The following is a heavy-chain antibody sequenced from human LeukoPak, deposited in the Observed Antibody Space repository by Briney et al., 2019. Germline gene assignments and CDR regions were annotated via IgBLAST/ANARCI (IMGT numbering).Heavy chain of an antibody. CDR3: ARPYSGHDYVGGFEY. Sequence: GGSLRLSCAASGFTFSSYGMHWVRQAPGKGLEWVAVIWYDGSNKYYADSVKGRFTISRDNAKNSLDLQMNSLSAEDTAVYYCARPYSGHDYVGGFEYWGQGTLVTVSS. CDR2: IWYDGSNK. V-gene: IGHV3-33*01. D-gene: IGHD5-12*01. J-gene: IGHJ4*02. CDR1: GFTFSSYG.